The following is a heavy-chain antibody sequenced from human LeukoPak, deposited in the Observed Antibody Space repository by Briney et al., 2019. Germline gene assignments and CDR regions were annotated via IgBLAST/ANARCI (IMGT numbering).Heavy chain of an antibody. Sequence: PSETLSLTCTVXGXXXXXXXXXXXXXPXGXXLXWIGYIYYSGSTNYNPSLKSXVTISVDTSKNQFSLKLSSVTAXDTAVYSCARMRYYYYGMDVWGPGTTVTVSS. CDR3: ARMRYYYYGMDV. CDR2: IYYSGST. V-gene: IGHV4-59*01. CDR1: GXXXXXXX. J-gene: IGHJ6*02.